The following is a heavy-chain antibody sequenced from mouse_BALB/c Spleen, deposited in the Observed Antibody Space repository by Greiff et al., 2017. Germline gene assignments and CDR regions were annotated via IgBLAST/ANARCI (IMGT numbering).Heavy chain of an antibody. J-gene: IGHJ2*01. CDR1: GYSFTGYF. V-gene: IGHV1-20*02. CDR2: INPYNGDT. Sequence: VQLQQSGPELVKPGASVKISCKASGYSFTGYFMHWVMQSPGKSLEWIGRINPYNGDTFYNQKFKGKATLTVDKSSITAHMELRSLASEDSAVYYCARGGSNFDYWGQGTTLTVSS. CDR3: ARGGSNFDY.